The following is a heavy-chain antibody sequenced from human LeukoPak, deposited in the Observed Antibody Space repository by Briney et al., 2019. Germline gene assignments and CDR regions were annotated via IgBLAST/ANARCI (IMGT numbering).Heavy chain of an antibody. Sequence: PGGSLRLSCAASGFTFSSYWMSWVRQAPGKGLEWVANIKQDGSEKYYVDSVKGRFTISRDNAKNSLYLQMNSLRAEDTAVYYCVKGIRHRTRYQLLFPYFDSWGQGALVTVSS. CDR1: GFTFSSYW. CDR3: VKGIRHRTRYQLLFPYFDS. D-gene: IGHD1-14*01. CDR2: IKQDGSEK. J-gene: IGHJ4*02. V-gene: IGHV3-7*01.